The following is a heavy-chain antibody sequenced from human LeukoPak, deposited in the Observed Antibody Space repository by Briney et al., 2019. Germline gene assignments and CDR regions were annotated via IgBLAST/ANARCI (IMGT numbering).Heavy chain of an antibody. CDR2: ISYSGST. CDR3: ARGFRYFSSGYDSPDAFDM. Sequence: SETLSLTCSVSGDSISSYYWSWIRRPPGEGLGWIGYISYSGSTNYNPSLKSRVTISVDISKNQFSLKLSSVTAADTAVYYCARGFRYFSSGYDSPDAFDMWGQGTMVTVSS. J-gene: IGHJ3*02. D-gene: IGHD3-22*01. V-gene: IGHV4-59*01. CDR1: GDSISSYY.